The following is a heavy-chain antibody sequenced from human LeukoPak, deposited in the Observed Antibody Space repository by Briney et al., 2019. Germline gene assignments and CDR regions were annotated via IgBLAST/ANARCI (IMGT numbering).Heavy chain of an antibody. V-gene: IGHV3-21*01. Sequence: GGSLRLSCAASGFTFSNAWMSWVRQAPGKGLEWVSSISSSSSYIYYADSVKGRFTISRDNAKNSLYLQMNSLRAEDTAVYYCARDSKRGYSYGYRYWGQGTLVTVSS. CDR2: ISSSSSYI. CDR3: ARDSKRGYSYGYRY. D-gene: IGHD5-18*01. J-gene: IGHJ4*02. CDR1: GFTFSNAW.